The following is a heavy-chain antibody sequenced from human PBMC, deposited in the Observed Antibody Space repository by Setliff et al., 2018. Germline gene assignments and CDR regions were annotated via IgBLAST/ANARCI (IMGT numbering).Heavy chain of an antibody. Sequence: GSLRLSCAASGFTFNMYGMTWVRQAPGKGLEWISYISTSSGTNADSVKGRFTISRDNANQSLYLQMNSLRAEDTAVYYCARLALTGYDSSGYYYALEYYYYMDVWGKGTTVTVSS. D-gene: IGHD3-22*01. V-gene: IGHV3-48*01. J-gene: IGHJ6*03. CDR1: GFTFNMYG. CDR2: ISTSSGT. CDR3: ARLALTGYDSSGYYYALEYYYYMDV.